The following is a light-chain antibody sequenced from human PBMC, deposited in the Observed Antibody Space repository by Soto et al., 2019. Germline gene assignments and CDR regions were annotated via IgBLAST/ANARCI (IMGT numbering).Light chain of an antibody. CDR2: GAS. CDR1: QSVSNNY. V-gene: IGKV3-20*01. Sequence: EIVLTQSPGTLSLSTEERATLSCGASQSVSNNYLAWYQQKPGQAPRLLIYGASNRATGIPDRFSGSGSGTDFTLTISRLEPEDFAVYYCQQYGSSGTFGQGTKVDIK. J-gene: IGKJ1*01. CDR3: QQYGSSGT.